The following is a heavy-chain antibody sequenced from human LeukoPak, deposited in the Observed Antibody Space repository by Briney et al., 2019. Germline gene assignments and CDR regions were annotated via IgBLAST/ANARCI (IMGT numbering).Heavy chain of an antibody. Sequence: GSSVKVSCKASGGTFSSYAISWVRQAPGQGLEWMGGIIPIFGTANYAQKLQGRVTMTTDTSTSTAYMELRSLRSDDTAVYYCASMVRGAIDYWGQGTLVTVSS. V-gene: IGHV1-69*05. CDR3: ASMVRGAIDY. J-gene: IGHJ4*02. D-gene: IGHD3-10*01. CDR2: IIPIFGTA. CDR1: GGTFSSYA.